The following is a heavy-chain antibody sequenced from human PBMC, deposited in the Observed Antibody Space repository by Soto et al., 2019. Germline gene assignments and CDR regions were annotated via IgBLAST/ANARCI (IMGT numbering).Heavy chain of an antibody. CDR3: GRLEGLATISYYFDY. V-gene: IGHV4-39*01. CDR1: GGSVSSSSYY. Sequence: SETLSLTCTVSGGSVSSSSYYWGWVRQTPGKGLEWIGSVYYSGSTYYNPSLESRVTISVDKSKNQFSLKLMSLSAADTAVYYCGRLEGLATISYYFDYWGQGALVTVSS. CDR2: VYYSGST. D-gene: IGHD3-9*01. J-gene: IGHJ4*02.